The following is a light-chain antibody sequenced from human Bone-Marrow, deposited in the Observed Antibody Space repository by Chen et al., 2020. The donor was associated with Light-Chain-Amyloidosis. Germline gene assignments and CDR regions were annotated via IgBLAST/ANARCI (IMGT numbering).Light chain of an antibody. CDR3: QHYNSYPWT. CDR2: KAS. V-gene: IGKV1-5*03. Sequence: DIQMTQSPSTLSASVGDRVTITCRASQSISSWLAWYQQTPGKAPKLLIYKASSLESGVPSRFSGSGSGTEFTLTISSLQPDDFATYYCQHYNSYPWTFGQGTKVEIK. J-gene: IGKJ1*01. CDR1: QSISSW.